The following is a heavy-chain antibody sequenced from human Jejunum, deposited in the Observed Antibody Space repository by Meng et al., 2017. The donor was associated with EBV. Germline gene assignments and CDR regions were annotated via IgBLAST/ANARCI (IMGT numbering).Heavy chain of an antibody. Sequence: QLRLQESGPGLVMPWDPLSLTCTVTGDSVRSYYWSWIRQSPEKGLEWIGYTHYSETSIYSPSLMSRATISVDTSNSQFSLKLNSVTAADTAIYYCTRGSTGAFNAWGQGILVTVSS. CDR1: GDSVRSYY. CDR3: TRGSTGAFNA. CDR2: THYSETS. D-gene: IGHD1-26*01. J-gene: IGHJ5*02. V-gene: IGHV4-59*02.